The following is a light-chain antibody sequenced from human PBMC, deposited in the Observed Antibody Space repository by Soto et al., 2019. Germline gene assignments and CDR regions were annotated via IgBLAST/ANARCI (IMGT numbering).Light chain of an antibody. J-gene: IGKJ4*01. V-gene: IGKV1-33*01. CDR2: DAS. CDR3: QQYDTLPLT. Sequence: DIQMTQSPSSQSASVGDRVTITCQASQDISNYLNWYQQKPGKAPKLLIYDASNLETGVPSRFSGSGSGTDFTFTISSLQPEDIETYYCQQYDTLPLTFGGGTKVEIK. CDR1: QDISNY.